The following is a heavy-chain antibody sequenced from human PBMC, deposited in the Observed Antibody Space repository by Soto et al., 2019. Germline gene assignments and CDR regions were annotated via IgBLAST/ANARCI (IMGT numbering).Heavy chain of an antibody. D-gene: IGHD3-10*01. Sequence: QVQLVQSGAEVKKPGSSVKVSCKASGGTFSSYAISWVRQAPGQGLEWMGGIIPIFGTANYAQKFQGRVTITADESTSTGYMELSSLRSEDTAVYYCARTRITMVRGVIPHWFDPWGQGTLVTVSS. CDR3: ARTRITMVRGVIPHWFDP. V-gene: IGHV1-69*12. J-gene: IGHJ5*02. CDR1: GGTFSSYA. CDR2: IIPIFGTA.